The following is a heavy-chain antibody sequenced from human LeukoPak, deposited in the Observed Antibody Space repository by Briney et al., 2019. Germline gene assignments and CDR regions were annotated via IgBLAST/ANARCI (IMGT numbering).Heavy chain of an antibody. D-gene: IGHD3-10*01. CDR2: INHGGST. V-gene: IGHV4-34*01. J-gene: IGHJ6*02. CDR1: GGSISSYY. Sequence: SETLSLTCTVSGGSISSYYWSWIRQPPGKGLEWIGEINHGGSTNYNPSLKSRVTISVDTSKNQFSLKLSSVTAADTAVYYCARVVPTMVRGEDGMDVWGQGTTVTVSS. CDR3: ARVVPTMVRGEDGMDV.